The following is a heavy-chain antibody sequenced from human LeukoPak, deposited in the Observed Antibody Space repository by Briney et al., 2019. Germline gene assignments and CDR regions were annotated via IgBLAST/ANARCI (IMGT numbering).Heavy chain of an antibody. V-gene: IGHV3-11*04. J-gene: IGHJ4*02. CDR1: GFTFGDYY. Sequence: GSLRLSCAASGFTFGDYYMSWIRQAPGKGLEWVSYISSSGNSISYADSVKGRFTISRDNAKNSLFLQMNSLRAEDTAVYYCARDQVSIAGTGIDYWGQGTLVTVSS. CDR2: ISSSGNSI. CDR3: ARDQVSIAGTGIDY. D-gene: IGHD6-13*01.